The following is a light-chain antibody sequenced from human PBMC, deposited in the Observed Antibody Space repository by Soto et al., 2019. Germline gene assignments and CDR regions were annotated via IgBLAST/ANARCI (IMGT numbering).Light chain of an antibody. CDR1: SSDIGGYTY. V-gene: IGLV2-11*01. CDR2: DVS. J-gene: IGLJ1*01. CDR3: CSFAGPQSFEV. Sequence: QSALTQPRSASGSPGQSVTISCTGTSSDIGGYTYVSWYQQHPGKAPKVIIYDVSERPSGVPDRFSGSKSGNTASLTISGLQPEDEADYYCCSFAGPQSFEVFGEGTKVTVL.